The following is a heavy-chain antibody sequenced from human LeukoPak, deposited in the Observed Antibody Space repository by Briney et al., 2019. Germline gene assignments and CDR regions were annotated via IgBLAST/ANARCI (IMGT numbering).Heavy chain of an antibody. D-gene: IGHD5-18*01. V-gene: IGHV3-23*01. J-gene: IGHJ4*02. Sequence: GGSLRLSCAASGFTYRHYAMNWVRQAPGKGLEWVSLISGSGRSTYYADSVKGRFTISRDKSKHTLYLHMNRLRVEDTAIYYWAKGAIQLWAPHALDYWGQGTLVTVSS. CDR1: GFTYRHYA. CDR2: ISGSGRST. CDR3: AKGAIQLWAPHALDY.